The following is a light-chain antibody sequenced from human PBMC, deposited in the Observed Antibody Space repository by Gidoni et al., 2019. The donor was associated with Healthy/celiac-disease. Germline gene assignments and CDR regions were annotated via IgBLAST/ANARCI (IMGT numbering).Light chain of an antibody. CDR1: SSDVGGYNY. CDR3: SSYKSSSIVV. CDR2: EVS. Sequence: QSALTQPASVSGSPGQSITISCTGTSSDVGGYNYVSWYQQQPGKAPKLMIYEVSNRPSGVSNRFSGSKSGNTASLTISGLQAEDEADYYCSSYKSSSIVVFGGGTKLTVL. J-gene: IGLJ2*01. V-gene: IGLV2-14*01.